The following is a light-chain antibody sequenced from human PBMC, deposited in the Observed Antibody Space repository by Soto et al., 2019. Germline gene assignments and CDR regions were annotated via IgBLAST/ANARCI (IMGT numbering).Light chain of an antibody. V-gene: IGKV3-20*01. CDR3: QQYSSSPPEFT. CDR1: QSISSSY. J-gene: IGKJ3*01. Sequence: EIVLTQSPGTLSLSPGERATLSCRASQSISSSYLAWYQQRPGQAPRLLIFGASYRATGIPVRFSGSGSGTDFTLTISRLEPEDFVVYYCQQYSSSPPEFTFGPGTRVDSK. CDR2: GAS.